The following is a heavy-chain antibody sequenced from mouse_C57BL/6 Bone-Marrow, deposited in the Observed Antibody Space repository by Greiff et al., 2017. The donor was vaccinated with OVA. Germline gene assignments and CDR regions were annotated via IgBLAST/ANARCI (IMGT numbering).Heavy chain of an antibody. CDR3: VRQSSYYYGSSWFAY. CDR2: LRSKSNNYAT. D-gene: IGHD1-1*01. Sequence: DVQLVESGGGLVQPKGSLKLSCAASGFSFNTYAMNWVRQAPGKGLEWVARLRSKSNNYATYYADSVKDRFTISRDDSESMLYLQMNNLKTEDTAMYYCVRQSSYYYGSSWFAYWGQGTLVTVSA. V-gene: IGHV10-1*01. J-gene: IGHJ3*01. CDR1: GFSFNTYA.